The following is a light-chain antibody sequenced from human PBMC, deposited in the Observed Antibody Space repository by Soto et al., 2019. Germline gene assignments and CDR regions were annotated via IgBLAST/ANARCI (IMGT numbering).Light chain of an antibody. CDR2: GAS. CDR3: QHYGSSPET. CDR1: QSVSSNY. J-gene: IGKJ1*01. V-gene: IGKV3-20*01. Sequence: EIVLTQSPGTLSLSPGERATLSCRASQSVSSNYLAWYQQKPGQAPRLLIYGASSRATGIPDRFSGSGSGTDFTLTISRLEPEDFAVYYCQHYGSSPETFGQGNKVDIK.